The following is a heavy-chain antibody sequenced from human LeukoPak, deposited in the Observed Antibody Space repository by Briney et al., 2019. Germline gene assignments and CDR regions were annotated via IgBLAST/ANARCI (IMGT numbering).Heavy chain of an antibody. CDR1: GYPFTGYY. Sequence: WASVKVSCKASGYPFTGYYMHWVRQAPGQGLEWMGWINPNSGGTNYAQKFQGRVTMTRDTSISTAYMELSRLRSDDTAVYYCARVEVTGTTPFPYFDYWGQGTLVTVSS. CDR3: ARVEVTGTTPFPYFDY. V-gene: IGHV1-2*02. D-gene: IGHD1-7*01. J-gene: IGHJ4*02. CDR2: INPNSGGT.